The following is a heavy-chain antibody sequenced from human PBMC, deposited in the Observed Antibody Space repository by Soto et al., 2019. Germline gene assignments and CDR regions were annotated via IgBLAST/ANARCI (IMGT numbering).Heavy chain of an antibody. D-gene: IGHD6-13*01. J-gene: IGHJ4*02. CDR2: ISYDGSNK. V-gene: IGHV3-30-3*01. Sequence: GGSLRLSCAASGFTFSSYAMHWVRQAPGKGLEWVAVISYDGSNKYYADSVKGRFTISRDNSKNTLYLQMNSLRAEDTAVYYCAREVLLLNIAEAGGGYWGQGTLVTVSS. CDR1: GFTFSSYA. CDR3: AREVLLLNIAEAGGGY.